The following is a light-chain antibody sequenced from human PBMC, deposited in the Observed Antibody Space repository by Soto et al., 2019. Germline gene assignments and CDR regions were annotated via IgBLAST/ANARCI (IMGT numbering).Light chain of an antibody. Sequence: DIQITQSPSAISASVGDRVTITGRASQSIGSLLAWYLQKPGKVPKLLIYEESSLHSGVPSRFSGSGSGTEFTLTISSLQPEDFGTYYCQQYNSYPTVGQGTRVDIK. CDR1: QSIGSL. CDR3: QQYNSYPT. V-gene: IGKV1-5*03. J-gene: IGKJ1*01. CDR2: EES.